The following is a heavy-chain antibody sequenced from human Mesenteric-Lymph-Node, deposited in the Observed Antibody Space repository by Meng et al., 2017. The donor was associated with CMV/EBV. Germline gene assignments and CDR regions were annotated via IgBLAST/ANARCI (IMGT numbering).Heavy chain of an antibody. Sequence: GSLRLSCNVSGGSISSYFWSWIRQPPGKGLEWIGYIYYSGSTNYNPSLKSRVTISVDTSKNQFSLKLSSVTAADTAVYYCASLRLSGYDWYYYGMDVWGQGTTVTVSS. J-gene: IGHJ6*02. CDR3: ASLRLSGYDWYYYGMDV. CDR2: IYYSGST. CDR1: GGSISSYF. V-gene: IGHV4-59*01. D-gene: IGHD5-12*01.